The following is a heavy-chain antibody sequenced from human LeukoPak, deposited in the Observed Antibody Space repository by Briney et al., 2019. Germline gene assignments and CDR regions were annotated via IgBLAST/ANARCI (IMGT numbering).Heavy chain of an antibody. Sequence: PSETLSLTCTVSGGSISSSSYYWGWIRQPPGKGLEWIGSIYYSGSTYYNPSLTSRVTISVDTSKNQFSLKLSSVTAADTAVYYCARGGGERAFDIWGQGTMVTVSS. CDR1: GGSISSSSYY. J-gene: IGHJ3*02. CDR2: IYYSGST. V-gene: IGHV4-39*07. D-gene: IGHD3-16*01. CDR3: ARGGGERAFDI.